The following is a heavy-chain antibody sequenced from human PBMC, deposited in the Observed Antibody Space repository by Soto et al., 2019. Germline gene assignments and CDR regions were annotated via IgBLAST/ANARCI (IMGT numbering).Heavy chain of an antibody. J-gene: IGHJ4*02. D-gene: IGHD2-15*01. Sequence: DVQLLESGGGLVQPEGSLRLSCAASGFTFSSYAMGWVRQGPGKGLEWVAVVSIGGSTHYADSVRGRFTISRDNSKHTLSPQMNSLTAEDTAVYFCAKRRGAGGDFEHWGQGALVTVSS. CDR3: AKRRGAGGDFEH. CDR1: GFTFSSYA. CDR2: VSIGGST. V-gene: IGHV3-23*01.